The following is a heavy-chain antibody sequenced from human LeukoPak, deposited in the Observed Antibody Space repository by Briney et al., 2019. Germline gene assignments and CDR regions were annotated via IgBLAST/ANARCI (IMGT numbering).Heavy chain of an antibody. Sequence: GGSLRLSCAASGFTCSIYSMNWVREAPGKGLEWVSSISSSSTYIYYADSVKGRFTISRDNAKNSLYLQMNSLRAEDTAVYYCARVQTIPAYIDYWGQGTLVTVSS. J-gene: IGHJ4*02. CDR3: ARVQTIPAYIDY. CDR1: GFTCSIYS. D-gene: IGHD1-14*01. V-gene: IGHV3-21*01. CDR2: ISSSSTYI.